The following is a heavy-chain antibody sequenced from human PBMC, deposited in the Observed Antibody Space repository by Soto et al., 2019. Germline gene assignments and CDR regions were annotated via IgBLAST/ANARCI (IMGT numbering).Heavy chain of an antibody. D-gene: IGHD3-3*01. J-gene: IGHJ6*02. CDR1: GFTFSSYG. CDR3: ARAKYYDFWSGYIYGMDV. CDR2: IWYDGSNK. Sequence: SGGSLRLSCAASGFTFSSYGMHWVRQAPGKGLKWVAVIWYDGSNKYYADSVKGRFTISRDNSKNTLYLQMNSLRAEDTAVYYCARAKYYDFWSGYIYGMDVWGQGTTVTVS. V-gene: IGHV3-33*01.